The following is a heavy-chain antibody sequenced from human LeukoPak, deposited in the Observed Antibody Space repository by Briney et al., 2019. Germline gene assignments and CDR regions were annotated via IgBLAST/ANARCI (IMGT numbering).Heavy chain of an antibody. V-gene: IGHV3-74*01. CDR1: GFTFNSYW. J-gene: IGHJ5*02. CDR3: ARDFSGWYYNWFDP. Sequence: PGGSLRFSCAASGFTFNSYWMHWVRQAPGKGLVWVSRINSDGTGTTYADSVKGRFTISRDNAKNTLYLQMNSLRAEDTAVYYCARDFSGWYYNWFDPWGQGTLVTVSS. CDR2: INSDGTGT. D-gene: IGHD6-19*01.